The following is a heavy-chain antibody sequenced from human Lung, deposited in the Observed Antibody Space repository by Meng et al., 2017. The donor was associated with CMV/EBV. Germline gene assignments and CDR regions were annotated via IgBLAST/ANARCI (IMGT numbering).Heavy chain of an antibody. J-gene: IGHJ3*02. V-gene: IGHV1-18*01. D-gene: IGHD3-22*01. CDR2: IGGYDGRT. Sequence: ASVKVSCKASGYTFSSYGISWVRQAPGQGLEWMGWIGGYDGRTNYRQKFKGRVTVTRDTSTSTAYMEVRSLGSDDTAVYYCARDFYEYDNSGYYDDTFDIWGQGT. CDR1: GYTFSSYG. CDR3: ARDFYEYDNSGYYDDTFDI.